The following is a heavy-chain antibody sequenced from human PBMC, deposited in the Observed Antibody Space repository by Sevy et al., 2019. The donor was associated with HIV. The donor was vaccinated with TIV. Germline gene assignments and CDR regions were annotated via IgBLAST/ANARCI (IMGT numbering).Heavy chain of an antibody. CDR2: ISSSGSTI. CDR1: GFTFSDYY. CDR3: ARSTGTTWEYFQH. V-gene: IGHV3-11*01. J-gene: IGHJ1*01. D-gene: IGHD1-7*01. Sequence: GGSLRLSCAASGFTFSDYYMSWIRQAPGKGLEWVSYISSSGSTIYYADSVKGRFTISRVNAKNSLYLQMNSLRAEDTAVYYCARSTGTTWEYFQHWGQGTLVTVSS.